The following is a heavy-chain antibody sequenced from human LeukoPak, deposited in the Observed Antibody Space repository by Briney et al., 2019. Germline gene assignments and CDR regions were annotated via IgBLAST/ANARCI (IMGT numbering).Heavy chain of an antibody. CDR3: ARGLSQRGSRGAPVKKYYFDY. CDR2: IHYTGST. Sequence: PSETLSLTCTVSGGSISSSNYYWGWIRQPPGKGLEWIGSIHYTGSTYYNPSLKSRVTISVDTSKNQFSLKLSSVTAADTAVYYCARGLSQRGSRGAPVKKYYFDYWGQGTLVTVSS. CDR1: GGSISSSNYY. J-gene: IGHJ4*02. V-gene: IGHV4-39*01. D-gene: IGHD6-25*01.